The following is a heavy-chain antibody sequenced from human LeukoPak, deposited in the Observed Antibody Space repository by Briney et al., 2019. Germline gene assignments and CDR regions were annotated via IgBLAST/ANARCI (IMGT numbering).Heavy chain of an antibody. CDR1: AFTVSGNY. CDR2: IHSGGST. J-gene: IGHJ4*02. Sequence: GGSLRLSCAVSAFTVSGNYMNWVRQAPGKGLEWVSVIHSGGSTYYADSVKSRFPISRDNSKNTLYLQMNNLRAEDTAVYYCSRGVSGGYYYEFDYWGQGTLVTVSS. D-gene: IGHD3-22*01. CDR3: SRGVSGGYYYEFDY. V-gene: IGHV3-53*01.